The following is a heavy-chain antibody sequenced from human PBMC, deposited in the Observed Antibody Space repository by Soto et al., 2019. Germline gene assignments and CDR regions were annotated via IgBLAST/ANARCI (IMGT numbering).Heavy chain of an antibody. V-gene: IGHV3-53*01. J-gene: IGHJ3*01. CDR1: GFSVRSSH. Sequence: GGSLRLSCAASGFSVRSSHMSWVRQAPGKGLEWVSIMYSGGDTYYAVSVKGRFTISRDNSKNTVFLQMSSLRAEDTAIYYCARGDRGGFDLWGHGTMVTVSS. CDR3: ARGDRGGFDL. CDR2: MYSGGDT. D-gene: IGHD3-10*01.